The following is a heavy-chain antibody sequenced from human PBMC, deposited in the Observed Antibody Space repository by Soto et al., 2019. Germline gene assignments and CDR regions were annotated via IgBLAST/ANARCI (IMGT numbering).Heavy chain of an antibody. CDR2: IYHSGST. Sequence: TRCLTCAVSGASISSGGYSWSWIRQPPGKGLEWIGYIYHSGSTYYNPSLKSRVTISVDRSKNQFSLKLSSVTAADTAVYYCARAPSYYDILTGKYYYYGMDVWGQGTTVTVSS. D-gene: IGHD3-9*01. CDR1: GASISSGGYS. CDR3: ARAPSYYDILTGKYYYYGMDV. V-gene: IGHV4-30-2*01. J-gene: IGHJ6*02.